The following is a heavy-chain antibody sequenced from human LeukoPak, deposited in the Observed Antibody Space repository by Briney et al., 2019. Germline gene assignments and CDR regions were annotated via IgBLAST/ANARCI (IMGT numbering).Heavy chain of an antibody. J-gene: IGHJ5*02. CDR1: GYTFIGYC. CDR3: ARDSTGYYYRYNWFDP. CDR2: IYPNSGVT. D-gene: IGHD3-22*01. V-gene: IGHV1-2*02. Sequence: ASVKVSCKASGYTFIGYCVHWMRQAPGQGLEWMGWIYPNSGVTKYAQKFQDRVTMTIDTSISTAYMELTSLRSDDTAVYYCARDSTGYYYRYNWFDPWGQGTLVTVSS.